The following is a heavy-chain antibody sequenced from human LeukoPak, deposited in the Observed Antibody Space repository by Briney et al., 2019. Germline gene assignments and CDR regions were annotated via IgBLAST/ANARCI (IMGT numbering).Heavy chain of an antibody. CDR2: ISSSSSTI. V-gene: IGHV3-48*01. CDR1: GFTFSSYS. D-gene: IGHD6-19*01. J-gene: IGHJ6*02. Sequence: GGSLRLSCAASGFTFSSYSMNWVRQAPGKGLEWVSYISSSSSTIYYADSVKGRFTISRDNSKNTLYLQMNSLRAEDTAVYYCARGIQSSGWYDYYYYYGMDVWGQGTTVTVSS. CDR3: ARGIQSSGWYDYYYYYGMDV.